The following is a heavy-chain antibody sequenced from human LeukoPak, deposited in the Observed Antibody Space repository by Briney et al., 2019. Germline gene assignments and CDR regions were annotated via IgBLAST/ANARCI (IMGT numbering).Heavy chain of an antibody. D-gene: IGHD4-17*01. Sequence: GSLRLSYAASGFPFSSYSMNWVRPAPGKGLEWVSSISSSSSYIYYADSVKGRFTISRDNAKTSLYLQMNSLRAEDTAVYYCARESTVTGGISYFDYWGQGTLVTVSS. CDR2: ISSSSSYI. V-gene: IGHV3-21*01. CDR1: GFPFSSYS. CDR3: ARESTVTGGISYFDY. J-gene: IGHJ4*02.